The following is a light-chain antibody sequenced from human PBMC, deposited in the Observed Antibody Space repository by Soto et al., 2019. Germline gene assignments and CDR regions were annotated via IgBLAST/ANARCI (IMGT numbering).Light chain of an antibody. J-gene: IGKJ4*01. Sequence: EIVLTQSPATLSLSPGERATLSCRASQSVSNYLAWYQQKPGQAPRLLIYDASNRATGILARFSGSGSGTDFTLTISSLEPEDFAVYYCQQRSNWPLLTFGGGTKVEI. V-gene: IGKV3-11*01. CDR3: QQRSNWPLLT. CDR2: DAS. CDR1: QSVSNY.